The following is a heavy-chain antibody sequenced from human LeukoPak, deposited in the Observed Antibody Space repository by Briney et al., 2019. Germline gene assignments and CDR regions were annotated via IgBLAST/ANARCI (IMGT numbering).Heavy chain of an antibody. J-gene: IGHJ4*02. V-gene: IGHV1-8*01. CDR1: GYTFTSYD. Sequence: ASVKVSCKASGYTFTSYDINWVRQATGQGLEWMGWMNPNSGNAGYAQKFQGRVTMTRNTSISTAYMELSSLRSEDTAVYYCARGRFYRGGNGVVGYWGQGTLVTVSS. D-gene: IGHD4-23*01. CDR3: ARGRFYRGGNGVVGY. CDR2: MNPNSGNA.